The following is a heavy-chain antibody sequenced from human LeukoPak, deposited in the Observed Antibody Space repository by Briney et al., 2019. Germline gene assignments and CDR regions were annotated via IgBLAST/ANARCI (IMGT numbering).Heavy chain of an antibody. J-gene: IGHJ6*03. D-gene: IGHD3-9*01. CDR2: ISGSGSTI. V-gene: IGHV3-48*03. CDR3: ARDQSYYDILTGYSPGYYMDV. CDR1: GFTFSRYE. Sequence: PGGSLRLSCAASGFTFSRYEMNWVRQAPGEGLEWVSYISGSGSTIYYADSVKGRFTISRDNAKNSLHLQMNSLRAEDTAVYYCARDQSYYDILTGYSPGYYMDVWGKGTTVTVSS.